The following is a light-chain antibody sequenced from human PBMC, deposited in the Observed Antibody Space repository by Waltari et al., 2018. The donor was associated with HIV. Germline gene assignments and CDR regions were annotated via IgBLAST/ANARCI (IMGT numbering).Light chain of an antibody. Sequence: QSALTHPAPVSGSPGQSITIPGPGTFRADGSYNSFSWYQQHPGEAPKLMIYEVNKRPSGISSRFSGAKSGNTASLTISGLQAEDEANYYCCSYAGSRIHVIFGGGTKLTVL. J-gene: IGLJ2*01. CDR1: FRADGSYNS. V-gene: IGLV2-23*02. CDR2: EVN. CDR3: CSYAGSRIHVI.